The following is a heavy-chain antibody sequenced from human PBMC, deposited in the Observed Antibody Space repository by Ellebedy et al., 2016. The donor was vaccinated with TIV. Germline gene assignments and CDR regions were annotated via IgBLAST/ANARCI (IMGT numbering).Heavy chain of an antibody. D-gene: IGHD2/OR15-2a*01. J-gene: IGHJ4*02. CDR3: AREQNIESYRTSDY. CDR1: GFTFRDSY. V-gene: IGHV3-11*06. CDR2: ISVSNIYT. Sequence: GESLKISCAASGFTFRDSYMSWVRQPPGKGLEWVSFISVSNIYTNYADSVRGRFTISRDNSKNTLYLQLNSLRVEDTAIYYCAREQNIESYRTSDYWGQGTLVTVSS.